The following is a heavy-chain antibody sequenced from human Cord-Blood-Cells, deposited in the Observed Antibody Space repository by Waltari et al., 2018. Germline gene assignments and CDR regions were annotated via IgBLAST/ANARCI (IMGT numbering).Heavy chain of an antibody. D-gene: IGHD6-13*01. CDR3: ASIAAAGHDY. V-gene: IGHV3-21*01. CDR2: ISSSSSYI. CDR1: GFTFGSYS. Sequence: EVQLVESGGGLVKPGGSLRLSCAASGFTFGSYSLNWVRQAPGKGLEWVSSISSSSSYIYYADSVKGRFTISRDNAKNSLYLQMNSLRAEDTAVYYCASIAAAGHDYWGQGTLVTVSS. J-gene: IGHJ4*02.